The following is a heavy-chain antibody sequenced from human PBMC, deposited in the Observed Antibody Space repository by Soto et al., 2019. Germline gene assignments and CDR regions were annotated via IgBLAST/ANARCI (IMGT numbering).Heavy chain of an antibody. CDR3: ARSTSYAILTGYPGGGMDV. CDR2: IIPILGIA. J-gene: IGHJ6*02. D-gene: IGHD3-9*01. V-gene: IGHV1-69*02. Sequence: QVQLVQSGAEVKKPGSSVKVSCKASGGTFSSYTISWVRQAPGQGLEWMGRIIPILGIANYAQKFQGRVTSTAAKTTSTAYMELSSRRSEDTAVYYCARSTSYAILTGYPGGGMDVWGQGTTVTVSS. CDR1: GGTFSSYT.